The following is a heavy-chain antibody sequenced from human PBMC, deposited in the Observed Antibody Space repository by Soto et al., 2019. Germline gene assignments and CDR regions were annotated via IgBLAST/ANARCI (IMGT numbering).Heavy chain of an antibody. CDR3: ARARWDIVVVAAFDI. D-gene: IGHD2-15*01. CDR2: IYYSGST. CDR1: GGSVSSGSYY. V-gene: IGHV4-61*01. Sequence: QVQLQESGPGLVKPSETLSLTCTVSGGSVSSGSYYWSWIRQPPGKGLEGIGYIYYSGSTNYNPSLKSRVTISVDTSKNQFSLKLSSVTAADTAVYYCARARWDIVVVAAFDIWGQGTMVTVSS. J-gene: IGHJ3*02.